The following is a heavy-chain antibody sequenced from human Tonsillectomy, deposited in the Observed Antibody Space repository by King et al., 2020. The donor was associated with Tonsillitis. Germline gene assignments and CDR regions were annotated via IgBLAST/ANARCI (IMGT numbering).Heavy chain of an antibody. D-gene: IGHD6-13*01. V-gene: IGHV4-39*07. CDR2: IYYSGST. Sequence: QLQESGPGLVKPSETLSLTCTVSGGSISGSSYYWGWIRQPPGKGLEWIGSIYYSGSTYYNPSLKSRVTISVDTSKNQFSLKLSSVTAADTAVYYCASRPRAGYYSWGQGTLVTVSS. CDR1: GGSISGSSYY. CDR3: ASRPRAGYYS. J-gene: IGHJ4*02.